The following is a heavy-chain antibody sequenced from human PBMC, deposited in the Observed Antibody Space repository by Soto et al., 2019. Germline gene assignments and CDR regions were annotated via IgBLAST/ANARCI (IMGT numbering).Heavy chain of an antibody. Sequence: QVQLQESGPGLVKPSETLSLSCTVSGGSFTSYYWGWIRQPPGKEMEWIGYVHHSWGSAYNPSLQSRVATSLDTSKSQFSLKLTSVTATDTALYYCARQGFGPLHGLVDVWGQGTTVIVSS. V-gene: IGHV4-59*08. CDR3: ARQGFGPLHGLVDV. CDR1: GGSFTSYY. J-gene: IGHJ6*02. D-gene: IGHD3-10*01. CDR2: VHHSWGS.